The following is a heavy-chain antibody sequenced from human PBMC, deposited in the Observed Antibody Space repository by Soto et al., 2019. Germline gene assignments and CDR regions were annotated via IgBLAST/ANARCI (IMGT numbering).Heavy chain of an antibody. D-gene: IGHD6-13*01. CDR1: RFTFSSYG. V-gene: IGHV3-33*01. Sequence: QVQLVESGGGVVQPGRSLRLFYAASRFTFSSYGMHWVRQAPGKGLEWVAVIWYDGSNKYYADSVKGRFTISRDNSKNTLYLQMNSLRAEDTAVYYCARTYSSSWSDYGMDVWGQGTTVTVSS. CDR2: IWYDGSNK. J-gene: IGHJ6*02. CDR3: ARTYSSSWSDYGMDV.